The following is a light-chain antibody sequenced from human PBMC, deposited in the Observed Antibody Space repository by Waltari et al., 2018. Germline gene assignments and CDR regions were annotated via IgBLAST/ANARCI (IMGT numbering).Light chain of an antibody. CDR2: TAS. J-gene: IGKJ2*01. Sequence: DIQMTQSPSSLSASVGDRLTITCRASQSIRSSLNRYQQKPGKTPKVLIYTASTLQSGVPSRFSGSGSGTDFTLTISSLQPEDFATYYCQQSYSTPYTFGQGTKLEIK. CDR3: QQSYSTPYT. V-gene: IGKV1-39*01. CDR1: QSIRSS.